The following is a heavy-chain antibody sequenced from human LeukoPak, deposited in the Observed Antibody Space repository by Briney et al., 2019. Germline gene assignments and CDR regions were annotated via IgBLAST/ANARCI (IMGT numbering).Heavy chain of an antibody. CDR2: ISTNGGST. D-gene: IGHD5-18*01. Sequence: GGSPRLSCAASGFTFSSYAMSWARQAPGEGLEWVSAISTNGGSTYFADSVKGRFTITRDNSKNTLSLEMNSLRPEDTAVYYCAKDRGNSYGSPVYWGQGTLVTVSS. CDR3: AKDRGNSYGSPVY. V-gene: IGHV3-23*01. CDR1: GFTFSSYA. J-gene: IGHJ4*02.